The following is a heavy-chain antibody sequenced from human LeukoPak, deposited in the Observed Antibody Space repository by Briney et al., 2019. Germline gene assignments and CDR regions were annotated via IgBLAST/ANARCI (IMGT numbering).Heavy chain of an antibody. CDR2: IKQDGSEK. CDR1: GFTFSSYW. D-gene: IGHD2-2*01. V-gene: IGHV3-7*01. CDR3: ARGVVPSANRKSYYYYYYMDV. Sequence: GGSLRLSCAASGFTFSSYWMNWVRQAPGKGLEWVANIKQDGSEKYYVDSVKGRFTISRDNAKNSLYLQMNSLRAEDTAVYYCARGVVPSANRKSYYYYYYMDVWGKGTTVTVSS. J-gene: IGHJ6*03.